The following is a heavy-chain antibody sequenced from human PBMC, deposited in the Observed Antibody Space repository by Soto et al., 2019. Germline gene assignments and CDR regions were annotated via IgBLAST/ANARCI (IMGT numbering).Heavy chain of an antibody. J-gene: IGHJ4*02. V-gene: IGHV3-49*05. CDR3: DRDVISREAGFEY. Sequence: EVQLVESGGDLVKSGRSLRLSCTSSGFRFGDYAMGWFRQTPGKGLEWVSFIRAKAYGGATAYAASVRGRFSISRDDSKGIAYLQMDSLITGDTGVYYCDRDVISREAGFEYWGQGTLVTVSS. CDR2: IRAKAYGGAT. CDR1: GFRFGDYA. D-gene: IGHD2-21*01.